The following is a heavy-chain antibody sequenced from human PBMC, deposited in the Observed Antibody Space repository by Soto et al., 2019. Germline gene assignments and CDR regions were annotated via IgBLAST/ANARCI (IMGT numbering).Heavy chain of an antibody. J-gene: IGHJ6*02. V-gene: IGHV3-73*02. CDR3: TTPQVYYGMDV. CDR1: GFTFSGSA. Sequence: EVQLVESGGGLVQPGGSLKLSCAASGFTFSGSAVHWVRQASGKGLEWVGRIRSKANNYATAYAASVQGRFTIFSDDLKNTAYLQMNSLKPEDTAVYYCTTPQVYYGMDVWGQGTTVTVSS. CDR2: IRSKANNYAT.